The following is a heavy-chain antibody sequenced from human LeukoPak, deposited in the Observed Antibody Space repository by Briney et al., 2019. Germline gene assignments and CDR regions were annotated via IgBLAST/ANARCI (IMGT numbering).Heavy chain of an antibody. CDR3: ARMKTMIFTLGAFDI. V-gene: IGHV5-51*01. Sequence: GESLKISCKGSGYSFTSYWIGWVRQMPEKGLEWMGIIYPGDSDTRYSPSFQGQVTISADKSISTAYLQWSSLKASDTAMYYCARMKTMIFTLGAFDIWGQGTMVTVSS. D-gene: IGHD3-22*01. CDR1: GYSFTSYW. CDR2: IYPGDSDT. J-gene: IGHJ3*02.